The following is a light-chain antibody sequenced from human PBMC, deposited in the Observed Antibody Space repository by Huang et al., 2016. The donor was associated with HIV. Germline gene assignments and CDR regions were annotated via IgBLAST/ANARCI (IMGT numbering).Light chain of an antibody. J-gene: IGKJ4*01. CDR1: QSISNN. Sequence: EIVMTQSPATLSVSPGERATLSYRASQSISNNLAWYQQKPGQAPRLLVYGASTRATGVPVRFSGSGSGTVFTLTISSLQFEDSAVYYCQQYNDWLSLTFGGGTKVGIK. CDR3: QQYNDWLSLT. CDR2: GAS. V-gene: IGKV3-15*01.